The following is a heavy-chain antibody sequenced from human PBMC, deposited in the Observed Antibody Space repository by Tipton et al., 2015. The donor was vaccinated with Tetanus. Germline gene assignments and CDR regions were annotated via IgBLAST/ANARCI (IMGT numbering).Heavy chain of an antibody. V-gene: IGHV1-18*01. CDR1: GYTFTGYD. D-gene: IGHD1-26*01. J-gene: IGHJ4*02. Sequence: QLVQSGAEVKRPGASVKVSCESSGYTFTGYDVSWVRQAPGQGLQWMGWINTHNGDTNYAQRFEGRVTMTTDTSTSTAYMELRGLRSDDTAVYFCVRDKVGGITGFDHWGQGTLVTVSS. CDR3: VRDKVGGITGFDH. CDR2: INTHNGDT.